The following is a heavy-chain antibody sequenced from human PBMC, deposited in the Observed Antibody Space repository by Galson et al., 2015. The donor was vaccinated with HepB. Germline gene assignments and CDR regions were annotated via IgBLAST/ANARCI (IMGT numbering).Heavy chain of an antibody. J-gene: IGHJ6*02. CDR3: ARRYVMMAFGGPIVRDYGMDV. CDR2: IYSSGST. D-gene: IGHD3-16*01. Sequence: SLRLSCAASGFTVSTNYMNWVRQAPGEGLEWVSIIYSSGSTYYADSVRGRFTISRDKSENTVHLQMNSLRPDDTGVYYCARRYVMMAFGGPIVRDYGMDVWGQGTTVTVSS. CDR1: GFTVSTNY. V-gene: IGHV3-66*02.